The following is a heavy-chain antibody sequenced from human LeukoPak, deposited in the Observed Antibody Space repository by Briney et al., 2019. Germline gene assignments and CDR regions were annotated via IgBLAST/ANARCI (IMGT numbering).Heavy chain of an antibody. Sequence: GGSLRLSCAASGFTFSDYYMSWIRQAPGKGLEWVSYISSSGSTIYYADSVKGRFTISRDNAKNSLYLQMNSLRAEDTAVYYCAGNYDYVWGSKGSFDYWGQGTLVTVSS. CDR3: AGNYDYVWGSKGSFDY. D-gene: IGHD3-16*01. CDR1: GFTFSDYY. J-gene: IGHJ4*02. CDR2: ISSSGSTI. V-gene: IGHV3-11*01.